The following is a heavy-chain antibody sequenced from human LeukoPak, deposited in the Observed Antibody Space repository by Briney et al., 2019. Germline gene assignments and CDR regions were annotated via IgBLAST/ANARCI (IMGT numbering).Heavy chain of an antibody. J-gene: IGHJ6*02. CDR1: GGSLSSSSYY. CDR2: IYYSGST. D-gene: IGHD3-16*01. V-gene: IGHV4-39*01. Sequence: PSETLSLTCTVSGGSLSSSSYYWGWIRQPPGKGLEWIGSIYYSGSTYYNPSLKSRVTISVDTSKSQYSLKLSSVTAADTAVYYCARLPVWGSKGVSGMDVWGQETTVTVSS. CDR3: ARLPVWGSKGVSGMDV.